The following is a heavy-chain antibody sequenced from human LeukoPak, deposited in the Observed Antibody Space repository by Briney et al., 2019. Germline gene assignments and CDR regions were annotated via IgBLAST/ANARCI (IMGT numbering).Heavy chain of an antibody. V-gene: IGHV3-7*03. CDR3: ARGGGLDV. J-gene: IGHJ6*02. CDR1: GFIFSSYG. CDR2: IKEDGSER. D-gene: IGHD3-16*01. Sequence: PGGSLRLSCEASGFIFSSYGMHWVRQTPGKGLEWVASIKEDGSERQYVDSVKGRFTISRDNAKNSLYLQMSNLRAKDTAVYFCARGGGLDVWGQGATVTVSS.